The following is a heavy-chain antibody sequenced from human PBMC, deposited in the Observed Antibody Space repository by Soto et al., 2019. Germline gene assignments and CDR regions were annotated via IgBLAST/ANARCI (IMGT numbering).Heavy chain of an antibody. V-gene: IGHV3-23*01. CDR2: IRGNGDRT. D-gene: IGHD3-16*01. J-gene: IGHJ4*02. Sequence: EVQLLESGGRLVQPGGSLRLSCEASGFTFTSFAMTWVRQAPGKGLEWVSTIRGNGDRTYYADSVLGRFTISRDNSRSMVYLQMDSLTADDTAVYYCAKHGGHLIAIRPFDYWGQGTLVTVSS. CDR3: AKHGGHLIAIRPFDY. CDR1: GFTFTSFA.